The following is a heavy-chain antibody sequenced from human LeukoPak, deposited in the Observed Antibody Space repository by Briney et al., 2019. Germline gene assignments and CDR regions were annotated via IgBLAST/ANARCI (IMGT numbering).Heavy chain of an antibody. CDR2: ISAYNGNT. CDR3: ARDGSHCSSTSCYIGNWFDP. CDR1: GYTFTSYG. J-gene: IGHJ5*02. D-gene: IGHD2-2*02. Sequence: ASVKVSCKASGYTFTSYGISWVRQAPGQGLEWMGWISAYNGNTNYAQKLQGRVTMTTDTSTSTAYMELRSLRSDDTAVYYCARDGSHCSSTSCYIGNWFDPWGQGTLVTVSS. V-gene: IGHV1-18*01.